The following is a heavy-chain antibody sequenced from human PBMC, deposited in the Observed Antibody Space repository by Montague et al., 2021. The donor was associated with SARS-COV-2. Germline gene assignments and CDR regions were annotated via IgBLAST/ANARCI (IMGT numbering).Heavy chain of an antibody. J-gene: IGHJ4*02. Sequence: SETLSLTCAVYGGSFSDYHWTWIRQSPGGGLEWIGEINDCGSTKYNPSLRSRVTISIDTSKNQFSLKLTSVTAADTAVYYCARGAPGDWGQGTLVTVSS. V-gene: IGHV4-34*01. CDR3: ARGAPGD. CDR2: INDCGST. D-gene: IGHD1-1*01. CDR1: GGSFSDYH.